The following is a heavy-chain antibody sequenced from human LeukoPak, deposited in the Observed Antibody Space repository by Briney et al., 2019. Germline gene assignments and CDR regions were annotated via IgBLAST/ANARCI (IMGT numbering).Heavy chain of an antibody. V-gene: IGHV1-18*01. D-gene: IGHD6-19*01. Sequence: ASVKVSCKASGYTFTSYGISWVRQAPRQGLEWMGWISAYNGNTNYAQKLQGRVTMTTDTSTSTAYMELRSLRSDDTAVYYCARDHRIAVAEYYFDYWGQGTLVTVSS. CDR2: ISAYNGNT. CDR3: ARDHRIAVAEYYFDY. J-gene: IGHJ4*02. CDR1: GYTFTSYG.